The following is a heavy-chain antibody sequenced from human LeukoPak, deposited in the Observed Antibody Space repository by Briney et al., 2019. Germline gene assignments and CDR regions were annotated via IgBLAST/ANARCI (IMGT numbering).Heavy chain of an antibody. CDR3: AKLEWFGEFNLDY. CDR1: GFTFSSYG. CDR2: ISGSGGST. V-gene: IGHV3-23*01. J-gene: IGHJ4*02. D-gene: IGHD3-10*01. Sequence: GGSLRLSCAASGFTFSSYGMSWVRHAPGKGLEGVSAISGSGGSTYYADSVKGRFTISRDNSKNTLYLQMNSLRAEDTAVYYCAKLEWFGEFNLDYWGQGTLVTVSS.